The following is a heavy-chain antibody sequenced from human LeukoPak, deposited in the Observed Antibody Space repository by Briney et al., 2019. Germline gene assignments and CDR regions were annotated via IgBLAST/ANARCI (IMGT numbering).Heavy chain of an antibody. CDR2: IYYSGST. V-gene: IGHV4-39*07. D-gene: IGHD1-26*01. CDR1: GGSISSSSYY. CDR3: ARPILDSGSYDNDAFDI. Sequence: SETLSLTCTVSGGSISSSSYYWGWIRQPPGKGLEWIGSIYYSGSTYYNPSLKSRVTMSVDTSKNQFSLKLSSVTAADTAVYYCARPILDSGSYDNDAFDIWGQGTMVTVSS. J-gene: IGHJ3*02.